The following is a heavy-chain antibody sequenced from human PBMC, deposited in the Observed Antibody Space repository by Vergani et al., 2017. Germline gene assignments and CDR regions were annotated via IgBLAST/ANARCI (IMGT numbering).Heavy chain of an antibody. J-gene: IGHJ4*02. CDR1: GFPFSTYG. Sequence: VQLLESGGGVVQPGESLRLSCAASGFPFSTYGMHWVCQAPGKGLEWVSSISSSSSDIYYADSVKGRFTISRDNAKNSLYLQMNSLRAEDTAVYYCARDLGLYWQLAAYYFDYWGQGTLVTVSS. V-gene: IGHV3-21*02. CDR2: ISSSSSDI. CDR3: ARDLGLYWQLAAYYFDY. D-gene: IGHD6-6*01.